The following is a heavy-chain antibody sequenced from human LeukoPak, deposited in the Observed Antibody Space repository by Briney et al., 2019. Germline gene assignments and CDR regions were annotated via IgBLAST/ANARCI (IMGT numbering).Heavy chain of an antibody. V-gene: IGHV1-8*01. J-gene: IGHJ6*02. CDR2: MNPNSGNT. Sequence: GASVKVSCKASGYTFTSYDINWVRQATGQGLEWMGWMNPNSGNTGYAQKFQGRVTMTRSTSISTAYMELSSLRSEDTAVYYCARPSQASSSNTNYYYYGMDVWGQGTTVTVSS. CDR1: GYTFTSYD. CDR3: ARPSQASSSNTNYYYYGMDV. D-gene: IGHD6-6*01.